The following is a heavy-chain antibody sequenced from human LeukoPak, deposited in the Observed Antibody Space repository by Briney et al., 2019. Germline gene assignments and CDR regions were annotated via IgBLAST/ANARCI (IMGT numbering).Heavy chain of an antibody. J-gene: IGHJ4*02. CDR3: ARTGGYSYGYVDY. CDR2: IIPILGIA. V-gene: IGHV1-69*04. Sequence: SVKVSCKASGGTFSSYAISWVRQAPGQGLEWMGRIIPILGIANYAQKFQGRVTITADKSTSTAYMELSSLRSEDTAVYYCARTGGYSYGYVDYWGQGTLVTVSS. D-gene: IGHD5-18*01. CDR1: GGTFSSYA.